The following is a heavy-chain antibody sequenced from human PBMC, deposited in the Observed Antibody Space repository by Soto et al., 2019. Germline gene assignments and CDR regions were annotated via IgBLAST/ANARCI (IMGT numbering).Heavy chain of an antibody. V-gene: IGHV3-48*01. Sequence: PGGSLRLSCAASGFTFSSYSMNWVRQAPGQGLEWVSYITSDSSTRHYADSVKGRFTISRDNAQNSLYLQMNSLRAEDMAVYYCARDLRSVIRFYPWGQGTLVPVSS. J-gene: IGHJ5*02. CDR3: ARDLRSVIRFYP. CDR1: GFTFSSYS. CDR2: ITSDSSTR. D-gene: IGHD2-21*01.